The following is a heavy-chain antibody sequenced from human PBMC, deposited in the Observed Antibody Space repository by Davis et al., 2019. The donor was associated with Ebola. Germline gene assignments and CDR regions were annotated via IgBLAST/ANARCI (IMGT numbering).Heavy chain of an antibody. CDR3: ARRRTSSWYAGWFDP. D-gene: IGHD6-13*01. J-gene: IGHJ5*02. V-gene: IGHV4-59*08. Sequence: SETLSLTCSVSGASINGYYWSWIRQPPGKGLEWIGYIYYSGSTNYNPSLKSRVTISVDTSKNQFSLKLSSVTAADTAVYYCARRRTSSWYAGWFDPWGQGTLVTVSS. CDR2: IYYSGST. CDR1: GASINGYY.